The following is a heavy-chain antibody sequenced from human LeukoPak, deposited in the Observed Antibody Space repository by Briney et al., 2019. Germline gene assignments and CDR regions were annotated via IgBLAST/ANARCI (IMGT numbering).Heavy chain of an antibody. Sequence: GGSLRPSGAPSGFTFIIASMNWARKAPGRGREWVGRIKPKTDGETTEYAAPVKDRFSISRDDSKSMMYLQMNSLKTEDTAVYYCITPLPYSAQGGQGTLVTVSS. CDR2: IKPKTDGETT. CDR1: GFTFIIAS. CDR3: ITPLPYSAQ. D-gene: IGHD2-21*01. V-gene: IGHV3-15*07. J-gene: IGHJ4*02.